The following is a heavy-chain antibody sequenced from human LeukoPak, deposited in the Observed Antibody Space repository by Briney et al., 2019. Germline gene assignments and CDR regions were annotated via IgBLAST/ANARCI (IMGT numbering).Heavy chain of an antibody. CDR2: IYYTGST. J-gene: IGHJ4*02. CDR1: GAPLSGSGYY. CDR3: VKSGGYGLIDY. V-gene: IGHV4-39*01. D-gene: IGHD6-19*01. Sequence: SETLSLTCAVSGAPLSGSGYYLGWVRQPPGEGLGGIGNIYYTGSTYYNASLQSRVTISIDMSKNQFSLRLSSVTAADTAMYYCVKSGGYGLIDYWGQGTLVTVSS.